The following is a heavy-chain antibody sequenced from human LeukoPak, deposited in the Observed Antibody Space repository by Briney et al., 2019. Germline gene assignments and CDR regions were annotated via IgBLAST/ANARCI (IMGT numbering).Heavy chain of an antibody. J-gene: IGHJ4*02. CDR1: GYSISSGYY. D-gene: IGHD1-26*01. CDR3: ARERGKWELDY. V-gene: IGHV4-38-2*02. Sequence: PSETLSLTCTVSGYSISSGYYWGWLRQPPGKGLEWIGSIYHSGSTYYNPSLKSRVTISVDTTKNQFSLKLSSVTAADTAVYYCARERGKWELDYWGQGTLVTVSS. CDR2: IYHSGST.